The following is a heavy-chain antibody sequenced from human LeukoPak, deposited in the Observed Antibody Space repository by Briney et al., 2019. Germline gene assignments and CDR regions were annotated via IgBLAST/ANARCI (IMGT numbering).Heavy chain of an antibody. D-gene: IGHD3-22*01. CDR2: ISSSSSTI. CDR3: ARLSAGTMIVVGGDAFDI. CDR1: GFTFSSYS. J-gene: IGHJ3*02. V-gene: IGHV3-48*01. Sequence: GESLKISCAASGFTFSSYSMNWVRQAPGKGLEWVSYISSSSSTIYYADSVKGRFTISRDNAKNSLYLQMNSLRAEDTAVYYCARLSAGTMIVVGGDAFDIWGQGTMVTVSS.